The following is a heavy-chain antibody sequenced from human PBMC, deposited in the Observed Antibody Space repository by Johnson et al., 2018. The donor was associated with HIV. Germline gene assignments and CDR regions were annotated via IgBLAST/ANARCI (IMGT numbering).Heavy chain of an antibody. CDR2: VSYDGSNK. V-gene: IGHV3-30-3*01. D-gene: IGHD4-23*01. Sequence: QVQLVESGGGVVQPGRSLRVSCAASGFTFSNYAMHWVRQAPGKGLEWVAVVSYDGSNKYHADSVKGRFTISRDNSKKTLYLQMNSLRAEDTAVYYCARDPDDYGGRDAFDIWGQGTMVTVSS. J-gene: IGHJ3*02. CDR1: GFTFSNYA. CDR3: ARDPDDYGGRDAFDI.